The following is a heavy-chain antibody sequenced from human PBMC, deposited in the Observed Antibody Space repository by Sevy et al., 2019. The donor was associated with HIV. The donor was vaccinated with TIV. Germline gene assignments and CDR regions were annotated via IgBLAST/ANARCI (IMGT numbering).Heavy chain of an antibody. CDR2: IYYSGST. V-gene: IGHV4-61*01. D-gene: IGHD3-10*01. CDR3: ARVTYYYGSGSYPHYGMDV. J-gene: IGHJ6*02. CDR1: GGSVSSGSYY. Sequence: SETLSLTCTVSGGSVSSGSYYWSWIRQPPGKGLEWIGYIYYSGSTNYNPSLKSRVTISVDTSKNQFSLKLSSVNAADTAVYYCARVTYYYGSGSYPHYGMDVWGQGTTVTVSS.